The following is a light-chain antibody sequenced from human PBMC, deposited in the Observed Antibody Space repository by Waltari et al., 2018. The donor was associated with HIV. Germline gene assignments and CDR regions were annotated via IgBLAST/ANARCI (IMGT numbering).Light chain of an antibody. Sequence: DVVMTQSPLSLPVSLGQPASTSCRSSHSLVKGDGNTYLNWFQQRPGQSPRRLIYKVSNRDSGVPDRFSGNGSGTDFTLKISRVEAEDVGVYYCMQGTHWPPYTFGQGTNLEIK. J-gene: IGKJ2*01. CDR3: MQGTHWPPYT. CDR1: HSLVKGDGNTY. CDR2: KVS. V-gene: IGKV2-30*01.